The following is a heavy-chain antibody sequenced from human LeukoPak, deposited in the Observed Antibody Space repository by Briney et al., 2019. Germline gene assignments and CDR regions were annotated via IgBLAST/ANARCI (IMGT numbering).Heavy chain of an antibody. D-gene: IGHD6-13*01. J-gene: IGHJ4*02. V-gene: IGHV4-59*01. CDR1: GGYISSYY. CDR3: ARGRAAAGTPVDY. Sequence: SETLSLTCTVSGGYISSYYWSWIRQPPGKGLEWIGYIYYSGSTYSNPSLKSRVTISVDTSKNQFSLKLSSVTAADTAVYYCARGRAAAGTPVDYWGQGILVTVSS. CDR2: IYYSGST.